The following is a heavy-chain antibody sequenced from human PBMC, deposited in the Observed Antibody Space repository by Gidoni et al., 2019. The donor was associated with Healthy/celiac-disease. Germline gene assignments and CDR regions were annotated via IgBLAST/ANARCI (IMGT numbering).Heavy chain of an antibody. Sequence: SGGSISSINWWSWVRQPPGKGQEWIGEIYHSGSTNYNPTLRIRGPISLNKSKNQFTLKLSPVTAADTAVYYCAITGAITFGGVIVIRFFDYWGQGTLVTVSS. D-gene: IGHD3-16*02. CDR1: GGSISSINW. CDR2: IYHSGST. V-gene: IGHV4-4*02. CDR3: AITGAITFGGVIVIRFFDY. J-gene: IGHJ4*02.